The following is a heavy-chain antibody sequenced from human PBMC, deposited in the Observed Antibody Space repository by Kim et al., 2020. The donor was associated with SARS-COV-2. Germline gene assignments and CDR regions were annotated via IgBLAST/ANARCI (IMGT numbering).Heavy chain of an antibody. D-gene: IGHD6-19*01. CDR1: GFTFSNAW. CDR3: TTDYAVDGDFDY. J-gene: IGHJ4*02. Sequence: GGSLRLSCAASGFTFSNAWMSWVRQDPGKGLEWVGRIKSKTDGGTTDYAAPVKGRFTISRDDSKNTLYLQMNSRKTEDTAVYYCTTDYAVDGDFDYWGQGTVDTVSS. CDR2: IKSKTDGGTT. V-gene: IGHV3-15*01.